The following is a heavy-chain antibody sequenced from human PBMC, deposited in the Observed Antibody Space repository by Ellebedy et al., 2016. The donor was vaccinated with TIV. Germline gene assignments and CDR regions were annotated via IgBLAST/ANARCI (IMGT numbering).Heavy chain of an antibody. Sequence: AASVKVSCKVSGYSLIELSMHWMRQVPGKGLEWMGGFDPEDGETTYSQKFQGRVTMSEDTSTDTSYMEVRGLRSEDTAVYFCATDSSKSPLVMVPSVHAFDVWGQGTMVTVTS. J-gene: IGHJ3*01. CDR1: GYSLIELS. CDR2: FDPEDGET. CDR3: ATDSSKSPLVMVPSVHAFDV. V-gene: IGHV1-24*01. D-gene: IGHD2-21*01.